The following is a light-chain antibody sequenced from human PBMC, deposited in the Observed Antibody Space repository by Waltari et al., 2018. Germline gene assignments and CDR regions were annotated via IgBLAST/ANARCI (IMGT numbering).Light chain of an antibody. Sequence: QSVVTQPPSISAAPGQRVTISCSGTSSNIGRNYVPWYPQFPDTVPRLLFFENEKRRPGIPDRFLAAKSGSSATLVITAVETGDEADYYCGICDSDLTIGMFGGGTKVTVL. CDR1: SSNIGRNY. V-gene: IGLV1-51*02. CDR3: GICDSDLTIGM. J-gene: IGLJ3*02. CDR2: ENE.